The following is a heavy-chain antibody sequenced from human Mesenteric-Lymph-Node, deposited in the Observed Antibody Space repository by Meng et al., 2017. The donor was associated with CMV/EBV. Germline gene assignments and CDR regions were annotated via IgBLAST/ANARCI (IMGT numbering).Heavy chain of an antibody. CDR1: GFTFSSYG. Sequence: GESLKISCAASGFTFSSYGMHWIRQAPGKGLEWVAFIRYDGSNKYYADSVKGRFTISRDNSKNTLYLQMNSLRAEDTAVYYCAIDMEDIVVVPAAYGDAFDIWGQGTMVTVSS. CDR3: AIDMEDIVVVPAAYGDAFDI. D-gene: IGHD2-2*01. V-gene: IGHV3-30*02. CDR2: IRYDGSNK. J-gene: IGHJ3*02.